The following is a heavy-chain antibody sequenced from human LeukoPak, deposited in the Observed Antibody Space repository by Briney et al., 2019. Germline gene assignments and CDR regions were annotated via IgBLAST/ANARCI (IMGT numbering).Heavy chain of an antibody. V-gene: IGHV4-34*01. CDR1: GGSFSGYY. D-gene: IGHD3-22*01. J-gene: IGHJ4*02. CDR3: ARTPRHNYYDSSGY. Sequence: SETLSLTCAVYGGSFSGYYWSWIRQPPGKGLEWIGEINHSGSTNYNPSLKSRVTISVDTSKNQFSLKLSSVTAADTAVYYCARTPRHNYYDSSGYWGQGTLVTVSS. CDR2: INHSGST.